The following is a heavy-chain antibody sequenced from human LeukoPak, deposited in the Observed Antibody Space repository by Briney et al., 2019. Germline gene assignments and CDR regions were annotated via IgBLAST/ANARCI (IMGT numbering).Heavy chain of an antibody. CDR1: GFTYTLYS. V-gene: IGHV3-7*01. J-gene: IGHJ4*02. D-gene: IGHD3-10*01. CDR3: VRDRGWFHFDL. CDR2: NKGDGTGE. Sequence: GGSLRLSCVASGFTYTLYSLNWVRQAPGKGLEWVAHNKGDGTGEKYAGSVRGRFTISRDNTRNSLFLQLNSLRVEDTAMYYCVRDRGWFHFDLWGQGTLVTVSS.